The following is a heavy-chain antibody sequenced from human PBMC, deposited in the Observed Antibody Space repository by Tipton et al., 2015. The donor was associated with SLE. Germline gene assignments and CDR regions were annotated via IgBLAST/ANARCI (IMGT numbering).Heavy chain of an antibody. D-gene: IGHD3-22*01. Sequence: SGFTFSSYGMHWVRQAPGKGLEWVAFIRYDGSNKYYADSVKGRFTISRDNSKNTLYLQMNSLRAEDTALYYCAKEASSGYAYYFDYWGQGTLVTVSS. J-gene: IGHJ4*02. V-gene: IGHV3-30*02. CDR3: AKEASSGYAYYFDY. CDR2: IRYDGSNK. CDR1: GFTFSSYG.